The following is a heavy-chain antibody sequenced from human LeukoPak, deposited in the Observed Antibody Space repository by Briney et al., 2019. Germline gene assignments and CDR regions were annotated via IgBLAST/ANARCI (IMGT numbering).Heavy chain of an antibody. D-gene: IGHD6-6*01. CDR3: ASLAGRYRPKFDY. J-gene: IGHJ4*02. V-gene: IGHV4-59*08. CDR1: GGSISSYY. Sequence: SEILSLTCTVSGGSISSYYWSWIRQPPGKGLEWIGYIYYSGSTNYNPSLKSRVTISVDTSKNQFSLKLSSVTAADTAVYYCASLAGRYRPKFDYWGQGTLVTVSS. CDR2: IYYSGST.